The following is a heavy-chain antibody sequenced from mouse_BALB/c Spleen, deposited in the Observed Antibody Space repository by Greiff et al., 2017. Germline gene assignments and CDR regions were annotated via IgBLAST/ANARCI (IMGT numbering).Heavy chain of an antibody. CDR1: GFDFSRYW. Sequence: EVQVVESGGGLVQPGGSLKLSCAASGFDFSRYWMSWVRQAPGKGLEWIGEINPDSSTINYTPSLKDKFIISRDNAKNTLYLQMSKVRSEDTALYYCARLIYAMDYWGQGTSVTVSS. J-gene: IGHJ4*01. V-gene: IGHV4-1*02. CDR2: INPDSSTI. CDR3: ARLIYAMDY.